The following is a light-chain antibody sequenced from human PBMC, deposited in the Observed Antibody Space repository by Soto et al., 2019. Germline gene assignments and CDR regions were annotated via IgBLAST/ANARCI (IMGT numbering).Light chain of an antibody. Sequence: QSALTQPASVSGSPGQSITISCTGTTSDVGGYNYVSWYQQHPGKAPKLMISEVSNRPSGVSNRFSGSKSGNTASLTISGLQAEDEADYYCSSYTSSSTLGVFGGGTQLTVL. J-gene: IGLJ2*01. CDR2: EVS. CDR1: TSDVGGYNY. V-gene: IGLV2-14*01. CDR3: SSYTSSSTLGV.